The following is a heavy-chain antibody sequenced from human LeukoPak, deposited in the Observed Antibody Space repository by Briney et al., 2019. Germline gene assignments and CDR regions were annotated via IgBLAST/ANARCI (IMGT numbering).Heavy chain of an antibody. Sequence: PGGSLRLSCAASGFTISSDSMHWIRQAPGKGLEYASAIGYGGDTYYANSVKGRFTISRDISKNTLYLQMGSLRPEDMAVYYCARVGGSGSFDSWGQGTLVSVSS. CDR1: GFTISSDS. D-gene: IGHD6-19*01. V-gene: IGHV3-64*01. J-gene: IGHJ4*02. CDR2: IGYGGDT. CDR3: ARVGGSGSFDS.